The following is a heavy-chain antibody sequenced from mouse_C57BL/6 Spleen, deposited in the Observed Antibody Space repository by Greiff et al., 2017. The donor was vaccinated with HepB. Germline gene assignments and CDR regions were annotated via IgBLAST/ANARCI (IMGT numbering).Heavy chain of an antibody. Sequence: VQLQQSGPGLVAPSQSLSITCTVSGFSLTSYAISWVRQPPGKGLEWLGVIWTGGGTNYNSALKSRLSISKDNSKSQVFLKMNSLQTDDTARYYCASSDGYSSWFAYWGQGTLVTVSA. CDR1: GFSLTSYA. CDR2: IWTGGGT. D-gene: IGHD2-3*01. J-gene: IGHJ3*01. V-gene: IGHV2-9-1*01. CDR3: ASSDGYSSWFAY.